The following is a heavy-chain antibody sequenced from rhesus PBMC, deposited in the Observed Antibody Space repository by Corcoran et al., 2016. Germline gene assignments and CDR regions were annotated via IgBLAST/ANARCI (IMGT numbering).Heavy chain of an antibody. J-gene: IGHJ4*01. V-gene: IGHV4S7*01. Sequence: QVQLQQSGPGLLKPSDTPSLTCDVSCGSLRGGFGLGWIRQPPGKGLEWIGSIYSSNGNTYYNPSLKSRVTISTDTSKNQFALKLSSVTAADTAVYYCARYDGSGFFSSDYWGQGVLVTVSS. CDR1: CGSLRGGFG. D-gene: IGHD2-21*01. CDR2: IYSSNGNT. CDR3: ARYDGSGFFSSDY.